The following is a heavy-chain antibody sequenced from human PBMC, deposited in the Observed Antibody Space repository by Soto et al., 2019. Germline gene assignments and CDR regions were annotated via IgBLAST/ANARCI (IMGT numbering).Heavy chain of an antibody. CDR2: INHSGST. CDR3: ARSVYYGSGSYIY. J-gene: IGHJ4*02. V-gene: IGHV4-34*01. CDR1: GGSFSGYY. D-gene: IGHD3-10*01. Sequence: PSETLSLTCAVYGGSFSGYYWSWIRQPPGKGLEWIGEINHSGSTNYNPSLKSRVTISVDTSKNQFSLKLSSVTAADTAVYYCARSVYYGSGSYIYWGQGTLVTVSS.